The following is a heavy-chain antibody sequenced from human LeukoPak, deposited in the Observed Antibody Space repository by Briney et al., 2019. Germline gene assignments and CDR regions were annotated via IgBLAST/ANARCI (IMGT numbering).Heavy chain of an antibody. CDR3: ARDHGRTYYYDSSGYYPPDY. CDR1: GFTFSSYS. D-gene: IGHD3-22*01. Sequence: GGSLRLSCAASGFTFSSYSMNWVRQAPGKGLEWVSSISSSSSYIYYADSVKGRFTISRDNAKNSLYLQMNSLRAEDTAVYYCARDHGRTYYYDSSGYYPPDYWGQGTLVTVSS. CDR2: ISSSSSYI. V-gene: IGHV3-21*01. J-gene: IGHJ4*02.